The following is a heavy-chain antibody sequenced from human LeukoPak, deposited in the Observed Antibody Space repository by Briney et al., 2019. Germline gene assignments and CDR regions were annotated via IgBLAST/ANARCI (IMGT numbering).Heavy chain of an antibody. Sequence: GGSLRLSCAASGVTVSTIYMGWVRQAPGKGLGWVSVMYPDGKAYYAESVKGRFTISRDSSENTLFLQMNSLRAEDTAVYYCATLKGWYGEGCFDYWGQGTLVTVSA. CDR1: GVTVSTIY. V-gene: IGHV3-53*01. D-gene: IGHD3-10*01. CDR3: ATLKGWYGEGCFDY. J-gene: IGHJ4*02. CDR2: MYPDGKA.